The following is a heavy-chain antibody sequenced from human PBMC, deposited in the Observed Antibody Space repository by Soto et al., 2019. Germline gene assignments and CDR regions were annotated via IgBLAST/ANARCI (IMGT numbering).Heavy chain of an antibody. CDR1: GFTFSSYA. CDR2: ISVSGGST. J-gene: IGHJ4*02. CDR3: AKVTSPKLSPYYYDSSGYPHYFDY. V-gene: IGHV3-23*01. D-gene: IGHD3-22*01. Sequence: GKSLKISCAASGFTFSSYAMSWVRQAPGKGLEWVSAISVSGGSTYYADSVKGRFTISRDNSKNTLYLQMNSLRAEDTAVYYCAKVTSPKLSPYYYDSSGYPHYFDYWGQGTLVTVSS.